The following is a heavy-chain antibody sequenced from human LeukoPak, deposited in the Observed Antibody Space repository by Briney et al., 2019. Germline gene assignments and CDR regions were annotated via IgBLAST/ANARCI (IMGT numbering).Heavy chain of an antibody. CDR1: GYTFTSYD. D-gene: IGHD4-11*01. CDR2: MNPNSGNT. J-gene: IGHJ6*02. V-gene: IGHV1-8*01. CDR3: ARDYRSYYYYYGMDV. Sequence: ASVKVSCKASGYTFTSYDINWVRQATGQGLEWMGWMNPNSGNTGYAQKFQGRVTMTTDTSTSTAYMELRSLRSDDTAVYYCARDYRSYYYYYGMDVWGQGTTVTVSS.